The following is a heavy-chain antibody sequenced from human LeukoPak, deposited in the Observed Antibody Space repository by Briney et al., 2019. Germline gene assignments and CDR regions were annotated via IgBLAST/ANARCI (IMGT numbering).Heavy chain of an antibody. V-gene: IGHV4-30-2*01. Sequence: PSETLSLTCALSGGSISRGGYCWSWIRHPPGKGLEWIGYIYHSGSTYYNTSLKTRVPISVDSSKNQFSLKLSSVTAADTAVYYCASERRYCSSTSCRNWFDPWGQGTLVTVSS. J-gene: IGHJ5*02. D-gene: IGHD2-2*01. CDR2: IYHSGST. CDR3: ASERRYCSSTSCRNWFDP. CDR1: GGSISRGGYC.